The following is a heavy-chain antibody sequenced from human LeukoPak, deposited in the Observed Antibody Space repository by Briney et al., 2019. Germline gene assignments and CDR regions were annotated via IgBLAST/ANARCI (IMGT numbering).Heavy chain of an antibody. CDR2: ISSSGSTI. J-gene: IGHJ4*02. Sequence: PGGSLRLSCAASGFTFSDYYMNWIRQAPGKGLEWVSYISSSGSTIYYADSVKGRFTISRNNAKNSLYLQMNSLRAEDTAVYYCAREWWIWFGELPTPYFDYWGQGTLVTVSS. CDR3: AREWWIWFGELPTPYFDY. V-gene: IGHV3-11*01. CDR1: GFTFSDYY. D-gene: IGHD3-10*01.